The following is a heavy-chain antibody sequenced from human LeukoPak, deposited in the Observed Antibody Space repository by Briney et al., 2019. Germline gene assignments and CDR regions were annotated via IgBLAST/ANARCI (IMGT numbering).Heavy chain of an antibody. CDR2: INHSGST. Sequence: SETLSLXCAVYGGSFSGYYWSWIRQPPGKGLEWIGEINHSGSTNYNPSLKSRVTISVDTSKNQFSLKLSSVTAADTAVYYCARGALVGATYFDYWGQGTLVTVSS. J-gene: IGHJ4*02. CDR1: GGSFSGYY. CDR3: ARGALVGATYFDY. D-gene: IGHD1-26*01. V-gene: IGHV4-34*01.